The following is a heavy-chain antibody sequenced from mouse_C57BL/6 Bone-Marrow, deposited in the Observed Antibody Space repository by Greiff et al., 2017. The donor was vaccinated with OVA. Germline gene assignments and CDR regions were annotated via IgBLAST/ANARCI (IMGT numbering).Heavy chain of an antibody. J-gene: IGHJ3*01. CDR2: IDPSDSYT. Sequence: QVQLQQPGAELVRPGTSVKLSCKASGYTFTSYWMHWVKQRPGQGLEWIGVIDPSDSYTNYNQKFKGKATLTVDTSSSTAYMQLSSLTSEDSAVYYCARELTGTSWFAYWGKGTLVTVSA. CDR3: ARELTGTSWFAY. CDR1: GYTFTSYW. D-gene: IGHD4-1*01. V-gene: IGHV1-59*01.